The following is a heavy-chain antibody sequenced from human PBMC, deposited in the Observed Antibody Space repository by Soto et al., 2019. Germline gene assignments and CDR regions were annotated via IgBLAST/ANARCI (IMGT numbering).Heavy chain of an antibody. CDR1: GYTFTSQW. CDR3: AKISNGYHDY. D-gene: IGHD5-18*01. Sequence: GESLKISCKASGYTFTSQWIGWVRQMPGKGLEWMGIIYPGDSDTRYSPSFQGQVTISADKSISTAYLQWSSLKASETAMYYCAKISNGYHDYWGKGTLVTVSS. J-gene: IGHJ4*02. CDR2: IYPGDSDT. V-gene: IGHV5-51*01.